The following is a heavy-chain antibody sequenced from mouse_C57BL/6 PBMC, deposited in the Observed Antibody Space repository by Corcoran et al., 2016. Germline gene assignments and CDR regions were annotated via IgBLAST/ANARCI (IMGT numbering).Heavy chain of an antibody. V-gene: IGHV9-3*01. D-gene: IGHD1-1*01. CDR1: GYTFTTYG. Sequence: QNQLVQSGPQLKKPGETVKISCKASGYTFTTYGMSWVKQAPGKGLKWMGWINTYSGVRTYADDFKGRFAFSLETSASTAYLQINNLKNEDTATYFCARPRGRDLWYFDVWGTGTTVTVSS. CDR2: INTYSGVR. J-gene: IGHJ1*03. CDR3: ARPRGRDLWYFDV.